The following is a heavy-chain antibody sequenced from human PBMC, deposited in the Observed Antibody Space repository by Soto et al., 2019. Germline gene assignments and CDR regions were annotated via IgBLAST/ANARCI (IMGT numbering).Heavy chain of an antibody. CDR2: FSTSGDPT. Sequence: EVQLLESGGGLVQPGGSLRLACEASGFTFSEYARSWVRQAPGKGLEWVSSFSTSGDPTSYADSVRGRFTISRDISKSTLYLHMTSLRADDTDIYYCAKDGGRWERHDHSDCWGLGTLVTVSS. D-gene: IGHD1-26*01. CDR3: AKDGGRWERHDHSDC. CDR1: GFTFSEYA. V-gene: IGHV3-23*01. J-gene: IGHJ4*02.